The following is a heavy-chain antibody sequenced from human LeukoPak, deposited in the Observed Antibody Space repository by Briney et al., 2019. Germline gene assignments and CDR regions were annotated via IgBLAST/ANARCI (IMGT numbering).Heavy chain of an antibody. CDR3: ASHRLIWSAPPPAFDI. J-gene: IGHJ3*02. CDR1: GFTFSSYS. Sequence: PGGSLRLSCAASGFTFSSYSMNWVRQAPGKGLEWVSYISSSSSTIYYADSVKGRFTISRDNAKNSLYLQMNSLRAEDTAVYYCASHRLIWSAPPPAFDIWGQGTMVTVSS. V-gene: IGHV3-48*01. CDR2: ISSSSSTI. D-gene: IGHD3-3*01.